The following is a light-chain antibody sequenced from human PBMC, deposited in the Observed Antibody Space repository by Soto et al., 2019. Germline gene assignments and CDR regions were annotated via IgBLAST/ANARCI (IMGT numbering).Light chain of an antibody. CDR1: QSVSSSQ. Sequence: EIVLPQSPGTLSLSPWERATLSCRASQSVSSSQLAWYQQKPGQAPRLLMYGASSRATGIPDRLSGSGSGTDFTLTISRLEPEDFAVYYCQQYGSSPITCCQGTRLEIK. CDR2: GAS. V-gene: IGKV3-20*01. J-gene: IGKJ5*01. CDR3: QQYGSSPIT.